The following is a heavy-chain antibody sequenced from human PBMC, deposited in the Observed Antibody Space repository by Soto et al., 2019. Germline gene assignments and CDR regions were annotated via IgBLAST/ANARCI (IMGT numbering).Heavy chain of an antibody. J-gene: IGHJ6*02. D-gene: IGHD6-19*01. CDR1: GDSVSSNSAA. Sequence: PSQTLSLTCAISGDSVSSNSAAWNWIRQSPSRGLEWLGRTYYRSKWYNDYAVSVKSRITINPDTSKNQFSLQLNSVTPEDTAVYYCARESLGSGWYPYYYYGMDVWCQGTTVTVSS. CDR2: TYYRSKWYN. CDR3: ARESLGSGWYPYYYYGMDV. V-gene: IGHV6-1*01.